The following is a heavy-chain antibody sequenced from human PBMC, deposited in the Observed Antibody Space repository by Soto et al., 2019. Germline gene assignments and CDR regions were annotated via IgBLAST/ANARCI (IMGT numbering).Heavy chain of an antibody. CDR1: GGTFSNSF. CDR2: VIPILGII. CDR3: ATASTKRALDY. Sequence: QVQLVQSGAEVKKPGSSVKVSCKASGGTFSNSFISWVRQAPGQGLEWMGRVIPILGIITYAQNCQGRVTITADQSTSTVYMELTILRSDDTAVYYCATASTKRALDYWGQGTLVTVSS. J-gene: IGHJ4*02. V-gene: IGHV1-69*02.